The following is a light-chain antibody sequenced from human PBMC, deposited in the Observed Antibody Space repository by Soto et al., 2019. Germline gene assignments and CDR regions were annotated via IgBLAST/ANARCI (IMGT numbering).Light chain of an antibody. CDR3: QSYDSNLSGYV. CDR2: GNS. V-gene: IGLV1-40*01. J-gene: IGLJ1*01. CDR1: SSNIGAGYD. Sequence: QSVLTQPPLVSGAPGQRVTISCTGSSSNIGAGYDVYWYQQLPGSAPKLLVYGNSNRPSGVPDRFSDSKSGTSASLAITGLQAEDEADYHCQSYDSNLSGYVFGTGTKVTVL.